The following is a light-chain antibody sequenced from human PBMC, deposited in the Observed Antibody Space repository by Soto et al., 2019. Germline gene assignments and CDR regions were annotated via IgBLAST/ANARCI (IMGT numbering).Light chain of an antibody. Sequence: DIVMTQSPDSLAVSLGERATINCKSSQSVLYSSNNKNYLAWYQQKPGQPPKLLIYCASTRESGVPDLFSGSGSGTDFTLTISSLQAEDVAVYYCQQYYSTPPLTFGGGTKVEIK. J-gene: IGKJ4*01. CDR3: QQYYSTPPLT. CDR2: CAS. V-gene: IGKV4-1*01. CDR1: QSVLYSSNNKNY.